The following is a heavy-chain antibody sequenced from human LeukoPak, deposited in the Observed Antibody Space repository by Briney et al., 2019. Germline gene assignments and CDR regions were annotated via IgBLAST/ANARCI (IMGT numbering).Heavy chain of an antibody. V-gene: IGHV4-39*01. D-gene: IGHD6-25*01. CDR3: TRRASGLNWSDP. J-gene: IGHJ5*02. Sequence: PSETLSLTCTVSGGSISNSNYFWGWIRQPPGKGLECVGIVHYTGKTYYNPSLRSRVTIFVDTTNNQFSLKLSSVTAAHTAVYYCTRRASGLNWSDPWGQGTLVTVSS. CDR2: VHYTGKT. CDR1: GGSISNSNYF.